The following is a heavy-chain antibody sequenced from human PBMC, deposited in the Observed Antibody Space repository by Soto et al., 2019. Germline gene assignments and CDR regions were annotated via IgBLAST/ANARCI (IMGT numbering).Heavy chain of an antibody. CDR3: ARVPLVRGVMPPYYYYGMDV. V-gene: IGHV4-4*02. CDR1: GGSISSSNW. D-gene: IGHD3-10*01. CDR2: IYHSGST. Sequence: PSETLSLTCAVSGGSISSSNWWSWVRQPPGKGLEWIGEIYHSGSTNYNPSLKSRVTISVDKSKNQFSLKLSSVTAADTAVYYCARVPLVRGVMPPYYYYGMDVWGQGTTVTVSS. J-gene: IGHJ6*02.